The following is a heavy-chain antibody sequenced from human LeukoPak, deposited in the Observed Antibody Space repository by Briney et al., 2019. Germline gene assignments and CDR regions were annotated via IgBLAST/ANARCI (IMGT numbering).Heavy chain of an antibody. CDR1: GYTFTSYG. CDR2: ISAYNGNT. Sequence: RASVKVSCKASGYTFTSYGISWVRQAPGQGLEWMGWISAYNGNTNYAQKLQGRVTMTTDTSTSTANMELRSLRSDDTAVYYCAREEVVAATDLFDYWGQGTLVTVSS. J-gene: IGHJ4*02. CDR3: AREEVVAATDLFDY. V-gene: IGHV1-18*04. D-gene: IGHD2-15*01.